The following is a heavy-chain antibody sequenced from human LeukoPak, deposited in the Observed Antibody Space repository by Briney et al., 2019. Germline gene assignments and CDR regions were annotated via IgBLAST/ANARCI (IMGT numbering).Heavy chain of an antibody. CDR1: GGTFSSYA. J-gene: IGHJ3*02. V-gene: IGHV1-69*05. CDR3: ARDWRSIGGDSGSYDI. Sequence: SVKVSCKASGGTFSSYAISWLRQAPGQGLEWMGRIIPIFGTANYAQKFQGRVTITTDESTSTAYMELSSLRSEDTAVYYCARDWRSIGGDSGSYDIWGQGTMVTVSS. D-gene: IGHD1-26*01. CDR2: IIPIFGTA.